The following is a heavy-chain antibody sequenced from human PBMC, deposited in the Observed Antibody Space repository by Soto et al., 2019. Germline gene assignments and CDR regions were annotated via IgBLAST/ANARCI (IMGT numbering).Heavy chain of an antibody. D-gene: IGHD5-12*01. J-gene: IGHJ6*02. V-gene: IGHV4-59*01. CDR3: ARGGDSGYDWFLPTDYYYYYGMGV. CDR1: GGPISSYY. CDR2: IYYSGST. Sequence: PSETLSLTCTVSGGPISSYYWSWIRQPPGKGLEWIGYIYYSGSTNYNPSLKSRVTISVDTSKNQFSLKLSSVTAADTAVYYCARGGDSGYDWFLPTDYYYYYGMGVWGQGTTVTVSS.